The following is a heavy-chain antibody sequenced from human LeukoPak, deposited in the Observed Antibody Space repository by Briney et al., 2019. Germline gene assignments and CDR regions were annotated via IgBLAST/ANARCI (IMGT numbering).Heavy chain of an antibody. CDR1: GGFISSGGYS. V-gene: IGHV4-30-2*01. D-gene: IGHD6-13*01. J-gene: IGHJ1*01. CDR2: IYHSGST. Sequence: SQTLSLTCAVSGGFISSGGYSWSWIRQPPGKGLEWIGYIYHSGSTYYNPSLKSRVTISVDTSKNQFSLKLSSVTAADTAVYYCARALSSSWYYGVAEYFQHWGQGTLVTVSS. CDR3: ARALSSSWYYGVAEYFQH.